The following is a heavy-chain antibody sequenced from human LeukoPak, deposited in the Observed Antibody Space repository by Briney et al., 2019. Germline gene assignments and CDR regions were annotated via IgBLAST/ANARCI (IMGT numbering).Heavy chain of an antibody. CDR1: GFTFSSYA. Sequence: PGGSLRLSCAASGFTFSSYAMSWVRQDPGKGLEWVSAISGSGGSTYYADSVKGRFTISRDNSKNTLYLQMNSLRAEDTAVYYCARAERIAARSGYNWFDPWGQGTLVTVSP. CDR2: ISGSGGST. V-gene: IGHV3-23*01. D-gene: IGHD6-6*01. CDR3: ARAERIAARSGYNWFDP. J-gene: IGHJ5*02.